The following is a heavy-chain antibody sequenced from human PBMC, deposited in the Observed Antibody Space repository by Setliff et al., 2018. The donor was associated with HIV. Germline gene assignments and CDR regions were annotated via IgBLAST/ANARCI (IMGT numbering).Heavy chain of an antibody. V-gene: IGHV3-21*01. CDR2: INSYT. D-gene: IGHD6-13*01. CDR1: GFTFNYHI. Sequence: PGGSLRLSCAASGFTFNYHIMYWVRQVPGKGLEWVSTINSYTNYADSVRGGFTVSRDNAKKSVFLQMNSLRVDDTAVYYCARDVGGSVRCSSNSNKKSYNYFDPWGQGTLVTVSS. CDR3: ARDVGGSVRCSSNSNKKSYNYFDP. J-gene: IGHJ5*02.